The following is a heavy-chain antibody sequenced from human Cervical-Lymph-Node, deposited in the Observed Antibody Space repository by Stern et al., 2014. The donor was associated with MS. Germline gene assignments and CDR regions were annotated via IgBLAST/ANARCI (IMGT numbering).Heavy chain of an antibody. V-gene: IGHV1-18*01. CDR1: GYTFNRSG. CDR2: INTDNGDS. D-gene: IGHD6-6*01. Sequence: VKLVASGAEVKKPGASVKVSCKASGYTFNRSGITLGRKTPGQGLEWLGWINTDNGDSTYAQIFLGRVTMTTAPSTTTGYMELRRLRPYDTAVYYCARDTAQLASWYFDLWGRGTLVTVSS. CDR3: ARDTAQLASWYFDL. J-gene: IGHJ2*01.